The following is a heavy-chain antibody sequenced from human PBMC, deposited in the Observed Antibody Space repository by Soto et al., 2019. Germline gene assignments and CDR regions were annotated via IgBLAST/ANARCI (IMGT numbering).Heavy chain of an antibody. CDR2: ISGSGGST. Sequence: EVQLLESGGGLVQPGGSLRLSCAASGFTFSSYAMSWVRQAPGKGLECVSAISGSGGSTYYADSVKGRFTISRDNSKNTQDLQMNSLRVEDTAVYYCAKDGFGYCISTSCYSVDYWGQGTLVTVSS. CDR1: GFTFSSYA. V-gene: IGHV3-23*01. CDR3: AKDGFGYCISTSCYSVDY. D-gene: IGHD2-2*01. J-gene: IGHJ4*02.